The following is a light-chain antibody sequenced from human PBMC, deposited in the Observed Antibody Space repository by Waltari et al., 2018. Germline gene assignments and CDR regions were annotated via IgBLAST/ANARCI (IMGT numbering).Light chain of an antibody. V-gene: IGKV1-39*01. CDR2: AAS. J-gene: IGKJ2*01. Sequence: DIQMTQSPSSLSASVGDRVTITCRASQSISNFLNWYQQRPGHPPKLLIYAASTLQSGVPSRFSGSGSGTDFTLSISSLQPEDFATYYCQQSYSTPLYTFGQGT. CDR1: QSISNF. CDR3: QQSYSTPLYT.